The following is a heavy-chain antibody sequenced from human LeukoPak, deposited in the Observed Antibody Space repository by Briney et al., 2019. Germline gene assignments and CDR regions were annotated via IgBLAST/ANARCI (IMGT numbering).Heavy chain of an antibody. J-gene: IGHJ6*03. V-gene: IGHV1-69*13. CDR3: ARAAGQNGVYYYYYMDV. D-gene: IGHD2-8*01. Sequence: ASVKVSCKASGGTFSSYAISWVRQAPGQGLEWMGGIIPSFGTANYAQKFQGRVTITADESTSTAYMELSSLRSEDTAVYYCARAAGQNGVYYYYYMDVWGKGTTVTVSS. CDR1: GGTFSSYA. CDR2: IIPSFGTA.